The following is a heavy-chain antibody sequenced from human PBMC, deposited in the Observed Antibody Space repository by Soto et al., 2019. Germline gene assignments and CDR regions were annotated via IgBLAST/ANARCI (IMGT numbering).Heavy chain of an antibody. Sequence: SETLSLTCTVSGGSVSSGSYYWSWIRQPPGKGLEWIGYIYYSGSTNYNPSLKSRVTISVDTSKNQFSLKLSSVTAADTAVYYCASYTRGSNNEYFQHWGQGTLVTVS. CDR2: IYYSGST. V-gene: IGHV4-61*01. J-gene: IGHJ1*01. CDR1: GGSVSSGSYY. CDR3: ASYTRGSNNEYFQH. D-gene: IGHD6-13*01.